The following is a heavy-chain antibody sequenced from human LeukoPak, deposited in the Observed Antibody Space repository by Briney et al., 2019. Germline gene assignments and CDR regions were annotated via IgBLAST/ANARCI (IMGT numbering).Heavy chain of an antibody. Sequence: SDTLSLTCTLSGGSISSYYWSWIRQPPGKGLEWIGYIYYSGSTNYNPSLKIRVTISVYTAKNQLSLKLISVTATDAAVYSCERDSSSSTGCDPCGWGHLVMVSA. CDR1: GGSISSYY. CDR2: IYYSGST. V-gene: IGHV4-59*12. J-gene: IGHJ5*02. CDR3: ERDSSSSTGCDP. D-gene: IGHD6-6*01.